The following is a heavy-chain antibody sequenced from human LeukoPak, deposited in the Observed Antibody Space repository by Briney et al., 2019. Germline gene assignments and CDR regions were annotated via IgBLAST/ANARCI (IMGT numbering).Heavy chain of an antibody. V-gene: IGHV3-48*03. CDR3: AKAPTSYCSSSSCYEGASDY. CDR1: GFTFSNLE. CDR2: ISSSGSTI. Sequence: GGSLRLSCAASGFTFSNLEMNWVRQAPGKGLEWVSYISSSGSTIYYADSVQGRFTISRDNAKNSLYLQMNSLRAEDTAVYYCAKAPTSYCSSSSCYEGASDYWGQGTLVTVSS. D-gene: IGHD2-2*01. J-gene: IGHJ4*02.